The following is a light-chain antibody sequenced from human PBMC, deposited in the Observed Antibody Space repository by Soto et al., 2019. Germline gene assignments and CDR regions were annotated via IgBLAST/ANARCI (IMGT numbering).Light chain of an antibody. Sequence: QSVLTQPPSASGTPGQRVTMSCSGSSSNIGSNYVCWYQQLPGAAPKLLIYSNRQRPSGVPDRFSGSKSGTSASLAIVGLRSDDEARYYCATWDDSLSGVVFGGGTKLTVL. J-gene: IGLJ2*01. CDR2: SNR. V-gene: IGLV1-47*02. CDR1: SSNIGSNY. CDR3: ATWDDSLSGVV.